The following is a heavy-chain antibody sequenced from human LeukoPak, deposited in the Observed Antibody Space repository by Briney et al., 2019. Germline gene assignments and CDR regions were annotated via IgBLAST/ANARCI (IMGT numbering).Heavy chain of an antibody. J-gene: IGHJ4*02. Sequence: GGSLRLSCAASGFTFSSYEVNWVRQAPGKGLEWVSYISSSGSTIYYADSVKGRFTISRDNAKNSLYLQMNSLRAEDTAVYYCARGDYYDSSGFDYWGQGTLVTVPS. CDR2: ISSSGSTI. D-gene: IGHD3-22*01. V-gene: IGHV3-48*03. CDR1: GFTFSSYE. CDR3: ARGDYYDSSGFDY.